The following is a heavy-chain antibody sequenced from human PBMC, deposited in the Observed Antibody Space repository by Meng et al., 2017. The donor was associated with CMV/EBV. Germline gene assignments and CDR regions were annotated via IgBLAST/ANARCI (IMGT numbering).Heavy chain of an antibody. CDR1: GGSISSYY. Sequence: SETLSLTCTVSGGSISSYYWSWIRQPPGKGLEWIGYIYYSGSTYYNPSLKSRVTISVYTSKNQFSLKLSSVTAADTAVYYCARDTVFGVVGYNWFDPWGQGTLVTVSS. D-gene: IGHD3-3*01. J-gene: IGHJ5*02. V-gene: IGHV4-59*12. CDR3: ARDTVFGVVGYNWFDP. CDR2: IYYSGST.